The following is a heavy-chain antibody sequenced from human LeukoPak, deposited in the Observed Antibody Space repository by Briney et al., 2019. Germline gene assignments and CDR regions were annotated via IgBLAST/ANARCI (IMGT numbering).Heavy chain of an antibody. CDR3: QSRFLEWLLDY. CDR2: IYQSGST. Sequence: SETLSLTCAVSGGSISSPNWWSWVRRPPGKGLEWIGQIYQSGSTYYNPSLKSRVTISVDTSENQFSLRLSSVTAADTAMYYCQSRFLEWLLDYWGQGTLVSVSS. CDR1: GGSISSPNW. D-gene: IGHD3-3*01. V-gene: IGHV4-4*02. J-gene: IGHJ4*02.